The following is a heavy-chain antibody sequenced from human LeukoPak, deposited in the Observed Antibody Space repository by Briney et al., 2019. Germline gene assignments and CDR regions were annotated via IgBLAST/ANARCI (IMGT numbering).Heavy chain of an antibody. V-gene: IGHV4-39*07. Sequence: SETLSLTCTVSGGSISSSSYYWGWIRQPPGKGLEWIGSIYYSGSTYYNPSLKSRVTISVDTSKNQFSLKLSSVTAADTAVYYCARDSGGNPDYWGQGTLVTVSS. D-gene: IGHD2-15*01. CDR2: IYYSGST. J-gene: IGHJ4*02. CDR3: ARDSGGNPDY. CDR1: GGSISSSSYY.